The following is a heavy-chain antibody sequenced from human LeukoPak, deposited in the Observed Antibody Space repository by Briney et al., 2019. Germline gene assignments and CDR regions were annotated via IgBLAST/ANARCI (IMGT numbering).Heavy chain of an antibody. Sequence: GGSLRLSCTVSGSALGDYAMNWFRQAPGKGLEWVGFIRSKGYGGTTEYAASVKGRFSISRDDSKSIAYLQMNSLKSEDTALYYCAREDPEAGLFEYWGQGTLVTVSS. CDR3: AREDPEAGLFEY. J-gene: IGHJ4*02. V-gene: IGHV3-49*03. CDR2: IRSKGYGGTT. CDR1: GSALGDYA. D-gene: IGHD1-14*01.